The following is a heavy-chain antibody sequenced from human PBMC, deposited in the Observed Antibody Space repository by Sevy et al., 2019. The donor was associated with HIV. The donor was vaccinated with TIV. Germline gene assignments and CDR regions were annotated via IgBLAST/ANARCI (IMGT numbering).Heavy chain of an antibody. D-gene: IGHD3-22*01. V-gene: IGHV3-23*01. Sequence: GGSLRLSCAVSGFSFDSYGMTWVRQAPGKGLEWVSGISGSGTRTYYADSVKGRFIISRDNSKNTLYLQMNSLRSEDTGLYYGAKGGGGHYDPDEIGYYFYYYNMDVWGKGTTVTVSS. CDR1: GFSFDSYG. CDR3: AKGGGGHYDPDEIGYYFYYYNMDV. J-gene: IGHJ6*03. CDR2: ISGSGTRT.